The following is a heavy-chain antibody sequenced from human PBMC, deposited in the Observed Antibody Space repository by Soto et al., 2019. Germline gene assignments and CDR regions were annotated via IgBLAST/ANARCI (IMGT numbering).Heavy chain of an antibody. Sequence: QVPLVQSGAEVKKPGASVKVSCKASGYTFISYDISWVRQAPGQGLEWMGRINGYNGNTIQAQKLEGRVTMTTDTSTSTAYMELRSLRSDDTAMYYCARGKTVAATGYFDFWGQGTLVTVSS. CDR1: GYTFISYD. CDR2: INGYNGNT. V-gene: IGHV1-18*01. D-gene: IGHD6-19*01. CDR3: ARGKTVAATGYFDF. J-gene: IGHJ4*02.